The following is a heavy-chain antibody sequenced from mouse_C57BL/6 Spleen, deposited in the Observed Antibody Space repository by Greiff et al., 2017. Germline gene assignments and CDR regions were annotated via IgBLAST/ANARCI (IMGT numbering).Heavy chain of an antibody. V-gene: IGHV7-3*01. J-gene: IGHJ1*03. CDR1: GFTFTDYY. Sequence: EVQRVESGGGLVQPGGSLSLSCAASGFTFTDYYMSWVRQPPGKALEWLGFIRNKANGYTTEYSASVKGRFTISRDNYQSILYLQMKALRAEDSATYYCARYTGYDEFPYWYFDVWGTGTTVTVSS. CDR2: IRNKANGYTT. CDR3: ARYTGYDEFPYWYFDV. D-gene: IGHD2-2*01.